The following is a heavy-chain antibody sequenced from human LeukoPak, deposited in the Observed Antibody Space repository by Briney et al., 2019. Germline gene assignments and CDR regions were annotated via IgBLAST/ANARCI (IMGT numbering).Heavy chain of an antibody. V-gene: IGHV4-30-2*01. CDR2: IYHSGST. CDR3: ARDPYYYDSSAYGSYGY. CDR1: GGSISSGGYY. Sequence: SQTLSLTCTVSGGSISSGGYYWCWIRQPPGKGLEWIGYIYHSGSTYYNPSLKSRVTISVDRSKNQFSLKLSSLTAADTAVYYCARDPYYYDSSAYGSYGYWGQGTLVTVSS. J-gene: IGHJ4*02. D-gene: IGHD3-22*01.